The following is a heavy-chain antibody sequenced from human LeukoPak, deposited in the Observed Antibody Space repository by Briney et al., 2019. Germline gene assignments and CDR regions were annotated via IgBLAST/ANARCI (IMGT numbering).Heavy chain of an antibody. J-gene: IGHJ4*02. CDR3: AKARYNWNDAGVDY. CDR2: ISGSGGST. CDR1: GFTFSSYA. Sequence: GALRRSLSASGFTFSSYAMNWVRQSPGKGLGWVSAISGSGGSTYYADSVKGRFTISRENYKNTMYLQMNSLRAEDTAVYYCAKARYNWNDAGVDYWGQGTLVTVSS. V-gene: IGHV3-23*01. D-gene: IGHD1-20*01.